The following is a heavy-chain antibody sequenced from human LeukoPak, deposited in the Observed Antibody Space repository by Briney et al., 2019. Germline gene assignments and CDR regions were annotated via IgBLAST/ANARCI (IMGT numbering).Heavy chain of an antibody. Sequence: PGRSLRLSCAASGFTLDDYAMHWVRQAPGKGLEWVSGISWNSGSIGYADSVKGRFTISRDNAKNSLYLQMNSLRAEDTALYYCAKDMATVTTFDAFDIWGQGTMVTVSS. CDR1: GFTLDDYA. CDR3: AKDMATVTTFDAFDI. J-gene: IGHJ3*02. V-gene: IGHV3-9*01. D-gene: IGHD4-11*01. CDR2: ISWNSGSI.